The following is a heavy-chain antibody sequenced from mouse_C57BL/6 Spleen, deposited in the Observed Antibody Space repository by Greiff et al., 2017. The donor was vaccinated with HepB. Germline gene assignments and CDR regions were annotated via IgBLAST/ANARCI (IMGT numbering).Heavy chain of an antibody. D-gene: IGHD1-1*01. CDR2: IYPRSGNT. Sequence: QVQLQQSGAELARPGASVKLSCKASGYTFTSYGISWVKQRTGQGLEWIGEIYPRSGNTYYNEKFKGKVTLTADKSSSTAYMELRSLTSEDSAVYFCASQYYGSPAWFAYWGQGTLVTVSA. V-gene: IGHV1-81*01. CDR1: GYTFTSYG. CDR3: ASQYYGSPAWFAY. J-gene: IGHJ3*01.